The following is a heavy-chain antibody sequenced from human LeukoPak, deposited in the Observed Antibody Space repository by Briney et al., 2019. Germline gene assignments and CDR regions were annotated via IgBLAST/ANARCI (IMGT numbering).Heavy chain of an antibody. CDR1: GGSISSSNYY. CDR3: ARQSGGSSWSDS. J-gene: IGHJ5*01. V-gene: IGHV4-39*01. CDR2: IYYSGST. Sequence: SETLSLTCTVSGGSISSSNYYWAWVRQPPGMGLEWIGSIYYSGSTYYNPSLKSRVTISVDTSKNQFSLKLNSVTAADTAVYYCARQSGGSSWSDSWGQGTLVTVSS. D-gene: IGHD6-19*01.